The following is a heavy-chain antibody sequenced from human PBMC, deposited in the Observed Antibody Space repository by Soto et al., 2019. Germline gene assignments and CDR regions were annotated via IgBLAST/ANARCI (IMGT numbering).Heavy chain of an antibody. CDR3: AIYSHGPYSYCLTQVGYFDY. Sequence: PSETLSLTCAVYGGSFSGYYWSWIRQPPGKGLEWIGEINHSGSTNYNPSLKSRVTISVDTSKNQFSLKLSSVTAADTAVYYCAIYSHGPYSYCLTQVGYFDYWGHGSLVTVSS. V-gene: IGHV4-34*01. J-gene: IGHJ4*01. D-gene: IGHD2-21*02. CDR2: INHSGST. CDR1: GGSFSGYY.